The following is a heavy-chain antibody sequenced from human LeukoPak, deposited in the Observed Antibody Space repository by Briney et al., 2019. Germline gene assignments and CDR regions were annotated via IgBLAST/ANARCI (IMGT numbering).Heavy chain of an antibody. CDR1: GYSLSSGYY. J-gene: IGHJ6*03. V-gene: IGHV4-38-2*02. CDR2: IYHSGST. D-gene: IGHD4-17*01. Sequence: SETLSLTCTVSGYSLSSGYYWGWIRQPPGKGLEWIGSIYHSGSTYYNPSLKSRVTISVDTSKNQFSLKLSSVTAADTAVYYCARDGGMTTAYYYYYYMDVWGKGTTVTVSS. CDR3: ARDGGMTTAYYYYYYMDV.